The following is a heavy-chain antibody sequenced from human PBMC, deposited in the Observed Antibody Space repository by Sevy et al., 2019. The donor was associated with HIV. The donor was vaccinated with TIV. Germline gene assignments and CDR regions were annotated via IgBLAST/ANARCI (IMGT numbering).Heavy chain of an antibody. V-gene: IGHV3-74*01. CDR3: AKAGYYYDSSGYNWFDP. Sequence: GGSLRLSCTASGFISSPYWMHRVRQAPGKGLVWVSRINPDGSITSYADAVKGRFTISRDNAKNTLYLQMNSLRAEDTAVYYCAKAGYYYDSSGYNWFDPWGQGTLVTVSS. D-gene: IGHD3-22*01. CDR2: INPDGSIT. J-gene: IGHJ5*02. CDR1: GFISSPYW.